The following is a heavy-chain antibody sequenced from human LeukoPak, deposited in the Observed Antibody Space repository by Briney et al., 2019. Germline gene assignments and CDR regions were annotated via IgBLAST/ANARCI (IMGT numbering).Heavy chain of an antibody. CDR3: ARSHDMYGNSPFDY. D-gene: IGHD4-23*01. CDR2: IIPIFGTA. CDR1: GGTFSSYA. J-gene: IGHJ4*02. V-gene: IGHV1-69*05. Sequence: GSSVKVSCKASGGTFSSYAISWVRQAPGQGLEWMGGIIPIFGTANYALKFQGRVTITTDESTSTAYMELSGLRSEDTAVYYCARSHDMYGNSPFDYWGQGTLVTVSS.